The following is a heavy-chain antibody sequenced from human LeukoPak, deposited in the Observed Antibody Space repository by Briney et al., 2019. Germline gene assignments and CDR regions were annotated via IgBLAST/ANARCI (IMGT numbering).Heavy chain of an antibody. V-gene: IGHV3-9*01. D-gene: IGHD6-6*01. CDR1: GFTFDDYA. J-gene: IGHJ4*02. CDR3: AKDYSSSPNGPLFDY. Sequence: PGRSLRLSCAASGFTFDDYAMHWVRQAPGKGLEWVSGISWNSGSIGYADSVKGRFTISRDNAKNSLYLQMNSLRAEDTALYYCAKDYSSSPNGPLFDYWGQGTLVTVSS. CDR2: ISWNSGSI.